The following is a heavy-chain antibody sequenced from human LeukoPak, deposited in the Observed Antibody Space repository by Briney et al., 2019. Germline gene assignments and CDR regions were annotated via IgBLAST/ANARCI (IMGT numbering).Heavy chain of an antibody. CDR1: GGSISSYY. J-gene: IGHJ3*02. D-gene: IGHD3-10*01. V-gene: IGHV4-4*07. CDR3: ARDVSYYGSGYDAFDI. CDR2: IYTSGST. Sequence: SETLSLTCTASGGSISSYYWSWIRQPAGKGLEWIGRIYTSGSTNYNPSLKSRVTMSVDTSRNQFSLKLSSVTAADTAVYYCARDVSYYGSGYDAFDIWGQGTMVTVSS.